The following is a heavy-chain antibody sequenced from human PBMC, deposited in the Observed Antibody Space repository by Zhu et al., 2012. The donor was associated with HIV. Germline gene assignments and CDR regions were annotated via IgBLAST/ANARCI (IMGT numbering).Heavy chain of an antibody. CDR2: IYYSGST. D-gene: IGHD6-13*01. Sequence: QVQLQQWGAGQLKPSETLSLTCAIYGGSFSGYYWSWVRQSPGEGLEWIGSIYYSGSTYYNPSLKSRVTISVDTSKNQFSLKLSSVTAADTAVYYCARRKVIAAAGFDYWGQGTLVTVSS. CDR3: ARRKVIAAAGFDY. J-gene: IGHJ4*02. CDR1: GGSFSGYY. V-gene: IGHV4-34*01.